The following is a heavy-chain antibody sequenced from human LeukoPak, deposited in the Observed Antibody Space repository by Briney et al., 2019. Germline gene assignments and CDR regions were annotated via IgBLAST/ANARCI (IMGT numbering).Heavy chain of an antibody. D-gene: IGHD3-3*01. CDR3: ARAGDYDFWSGYYTPVHYGMDV. V-gene: IGHV1-69*05. CDR1: GGTFSSYA. J-gene: IGHJ6*02. CDR2: IIPIFGTA. Sequence: ASVKVSCKASGGTFSSYAISWVRQAPGQGLEWMGGIIPIFGTANYAQKFQGRVTMTTDTSTSTAYMELRSLRSDDTAVYYCARAGDYDFWSGYYTPVHYGMDVWGQGTTVTVSS.